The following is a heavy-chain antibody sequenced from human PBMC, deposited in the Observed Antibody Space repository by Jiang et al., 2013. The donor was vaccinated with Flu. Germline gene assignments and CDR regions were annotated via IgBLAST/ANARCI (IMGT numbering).Heavy chain of an antibody. V-gene: IGHV1-18*04. CDR3: ARKPQQLVPDY. D-gene: IGHD6-13*01. CDR1: GDTFSGYQ. CDR2: INTDGGGT. J-gene: IGHJ4*01. Sequence: GAEVKKPGASVKVSCKASGDTFSGYQIHWVRQAPGQGIEWMGWINTDGGGTKYAQKLQGRVTLTTDTSTSTAYMELRSLTSDDTAVYYCARKPQQLVPDYWG.